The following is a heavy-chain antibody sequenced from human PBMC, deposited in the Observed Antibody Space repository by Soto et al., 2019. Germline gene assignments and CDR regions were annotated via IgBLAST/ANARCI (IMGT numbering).Heavy chain of an antibody. D-gene: IGHD3-3*01. CDR3: AKHYDFWSGYYWKATDPYFDY. J-gene: IGHJ4*02. Sequence: GGSLRLSCAASGFTFSSYGMHWVRQAPGKGLEWVAVISYDGSNKYYADSVKGRLTISRDNSKNTLYLQMNSLRAEDTAVYYCAKHYDFWSGYYWKATDPYFDYWGQGTLVTVSS. CDR2: ISYDGSNK. CDR1: GFTFSSYG. V-gene: IGHV3-30*18.